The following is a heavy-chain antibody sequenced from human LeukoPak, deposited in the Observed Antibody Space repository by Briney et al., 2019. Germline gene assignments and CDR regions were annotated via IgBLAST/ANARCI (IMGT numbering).Heavy chain of an antibody. J-gene: IGHJ5*02. Sequence: RASVKVSCKASGYTFTGHYIHWVRQAPGQGLEWMGRINPNSGGTNYAQKFQGRVTMTRDTSISTAYMELSRLRSDDTAVYYCARESLAVAGYKHNPVWFAPWGQGTLVTVSS. D-gene: IGHD6-19*01. CDR1: GYTFTGHY. CDR2: INPNSGGT. V-gene: IGHV1-2*02. CDR3: ARESLAVAGYKHNPVWFAP.